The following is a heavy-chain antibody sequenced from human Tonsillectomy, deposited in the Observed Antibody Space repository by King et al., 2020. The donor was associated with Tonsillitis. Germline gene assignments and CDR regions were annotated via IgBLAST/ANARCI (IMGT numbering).Heavy chain of an antibody. V-gene: IGHV4-39*01. CDR3: AGRRNWNGPFDF. CDR2: MYYRGSA. Sequence: LQLQESGPGLVKPSETLSLTCTVAGGSISSNSYYLGGIRQPPGKGLGWIGTMYYRGSAYYNPSLHRRATMSADTSKNQVSLKLSSVTAADTAMYYCAGRRNWNGPFDFWGQGTLVTVSS. CDR1: GGSISSNSYY. D-gene: IGHD3-3*01. J-gene: IGHJ4*02.